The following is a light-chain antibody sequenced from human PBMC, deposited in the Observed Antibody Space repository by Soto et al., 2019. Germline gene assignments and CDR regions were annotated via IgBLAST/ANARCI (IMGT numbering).Light chain of an antibody. CDR1: QSISNW. CDR2: DAS. V-gene: IGKV1-5*01. J-gene: IGKJ1*01. CDR3: QQWT. Sequence: DIQMTQYPSTLSASAGDRVTITCRASQSISNWLAWYQQKPGKAPKLLIYDASSLGSGVPSRFSGSGSGTEFTLTISSLQPDDFATYYCQQWTFGQGTKVDIK.